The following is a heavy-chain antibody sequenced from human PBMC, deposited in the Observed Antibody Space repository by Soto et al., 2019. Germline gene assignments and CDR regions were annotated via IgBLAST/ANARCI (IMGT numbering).Heavy chain of an antibody. V-gene: IGHV5-51*01. D-gene: IGHD6-13*01. CDR2: IYPGDSDT. Sequence: PGESLKISCKGSGYSFTSYWIGWVRQMPGKGLEWMGIIYPGDSDTRYSPSFQGQVTISADKSISTAYLQWSSLKASDTAMYYCASSSSWYRESYYYYYGMDVWGQGTTVTVSS. CDR3: ASSSSWYRESYYYYYGMDV. CDR1: GYSFTSYW. J-gene: IGHJ6*02.